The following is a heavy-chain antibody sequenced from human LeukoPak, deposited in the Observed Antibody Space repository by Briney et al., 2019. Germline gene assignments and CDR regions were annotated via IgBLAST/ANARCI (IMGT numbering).Heavy chain of an antibody. CDR3: VRSGDYIREGFDY. V-gene: IGHV4-38-2*01. D-gene: IGHD3-22*01. CDR1: GYSISSGYY. Sequence: PSETLSLTCAVSGYSISSGYYWGWIRQSPGKELEWIGSIDRSGNKYYHPSLRSRVTLSVDTSNNQFSLQLSSVTAADRARYYCVRSGDYIREGFDYWGQGTLVTVSS. CDR2: IDRSGNK. J-gene: IGHJ4*02.